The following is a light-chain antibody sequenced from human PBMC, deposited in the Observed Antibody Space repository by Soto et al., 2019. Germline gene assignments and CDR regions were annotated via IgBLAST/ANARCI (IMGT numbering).Light chain of an antibody. CDR2: EAS. Sequence: EIVLTQSPATLSLPPGERATLSCRASQSVSSYLGWYQQKPGQAPRLLIYEASNRATGIPVRFSGSGSGTDFTLTISSLEPEDFAVYYCQHRRNWPYTFGQGTQVEI. CDR3: QHRRNWPYT. CDR1: QSVSSY. J-gene: IGKJ2*01. V-gene: IGKV3-11*01.